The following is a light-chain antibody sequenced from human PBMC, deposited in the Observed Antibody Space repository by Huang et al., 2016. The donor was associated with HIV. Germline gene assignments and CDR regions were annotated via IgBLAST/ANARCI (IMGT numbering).Light chain of an antibody. CDR1: QSISSY. Sequence: DIQMTQSPSFLSASVGDRVTITCRASQSISSYLNWYKQKPGKAPKLLIYAASSLQSWVPSRFSGSGSGTDFTLTISSLQPEDFATYYCQQSYSTPRTFGQGTKVEIK. CDR2: AAS. V-gene: IGKV1-39*01. J-gene: IGKJ1*01. CDR3: QQSYSTPRT.